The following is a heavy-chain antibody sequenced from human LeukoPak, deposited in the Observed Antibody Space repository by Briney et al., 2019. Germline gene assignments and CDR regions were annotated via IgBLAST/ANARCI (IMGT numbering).Heavy chain of an antibody. V-gene: IGHV1-8*02. CDR2: MNPNSGNT. J-gene: IGHJ6*03. Sequence: ASVKVSCKASGYTFTSYAMNWVRQATGQGLEWMGWMNPNSGNTGYAQKFQGRVTMTRNTSISTAYMELSSLRSEDTAVYYCARLPHDGGLSMVRGKTIYYFYYYMDVWGQGTTVTVSS. CDR1: GYTFTSYA. CDR3: ARLPHDGGLSMVRGKTIYYFYYYMDV. D-gene: IGHD3-10*01.